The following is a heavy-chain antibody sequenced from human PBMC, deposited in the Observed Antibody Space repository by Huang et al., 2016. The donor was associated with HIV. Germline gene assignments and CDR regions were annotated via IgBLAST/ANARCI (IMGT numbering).Heavy chain of an antibody. CDR2: IYWDDDK. D-gene: IGHD1-26*01. CDR1: GFSLSTHGVG. J-gene: IGHJ4*02. CDR3: AHSMVGASSFDY. Sequence: QITLKESGPTLVKPTQTLTLTCTFSGFSLSTHGVGVGWIRQPPGKALEWLALIYWDDDKRYSPSLRRRLTITKDLSKTQVVLTMTNVDPVDTATYFCAHSMVGASSFDYWGQGTLVTVSS. V-gene: IGHV2-5*02.